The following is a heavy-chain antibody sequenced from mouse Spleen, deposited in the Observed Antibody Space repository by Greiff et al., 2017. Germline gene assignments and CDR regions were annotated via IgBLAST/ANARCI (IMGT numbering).Heavy chain of an antibody. CDR1: GYTFTDYN. CDR2: INPNNGGT. Sequence: VQLQQSGPELVKPGASVKMSCKASGYTFTDYNMHWVKQSHGKSLEWIGYINPNNGGTSYNQKFKGKATLTVNKSSSTAYMELRSLTSEDSAVYYCARESTMITAAWFAYWGQGTLVTVSA. D-gene: IGHD2-4*01. CDR3: ARESTMITAAWFAY. V-gene: IGHV1-22*01. J-gene: IGHJ3*01.